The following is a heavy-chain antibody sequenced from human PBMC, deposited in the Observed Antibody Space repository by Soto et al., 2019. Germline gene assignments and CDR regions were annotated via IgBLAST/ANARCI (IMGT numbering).Heavy chain of an antibody. CDR1: GFTFRDYA. J-gene: IGHJ4*02. CDR2: ISGNGGST. Sequence: GGSLRLSCAASGFTFRDYAMSWVRQTPGKGLEWVSSISGNGGSTYYPDSVKGRFTISRDNSKNTLYLQMNSLRAEDTAIYYCATDDPPSWYWDFWGQGTLVTVSS. CDR3: ATDDPPSWYWDF. V-gene: IGHV3-23*01. D-gene: IGHD1-20*01.